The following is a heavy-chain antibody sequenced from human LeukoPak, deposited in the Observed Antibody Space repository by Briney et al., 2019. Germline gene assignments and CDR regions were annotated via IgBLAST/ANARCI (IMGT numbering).Heavy chain of an antibody. D-gene: IGHD4-17*01. CDR1: GGSISSFF. J-gene: IGHJ5*02. Sequence: PSETLSLTCTVSGGSISSFFWNWIRHPPAKDLEWIAVTHESRTTNYNPSLKSRVTMSLDTSKYQFSLRLSSVTTADTAFYYCARSRGGYGDYGSWFDPWGQGTLVNVSP. V-gene: IGHV4-59*01. CDR3: ARSRGGYGDYGSWFDP. CDR2: THESRTT.